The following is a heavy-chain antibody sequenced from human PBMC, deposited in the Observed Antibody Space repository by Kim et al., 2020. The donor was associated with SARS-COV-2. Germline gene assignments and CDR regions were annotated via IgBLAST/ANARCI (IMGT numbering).Heavy chain of an antibody. V-gene: IGHV3-9*01. CDR3: AKDTTSDCSGGSCYSGFGWYFDL. Sequence: GGSLRLSCAASGFTFDDYAMHWVRQAPGKGLEWVSGISWNSGSIGYADSVKGRFTISRDNAKNSLYLQMNSLRAEDTALYYCAKDTTSDCSGGSCYSGFGWYFDLWGRGTLVTVSS. CDR1: GFTFDDYA. CDR2: ISWNSGSI. J-gene: IGHJ2*01. D-gene: IGHD2-15*01.